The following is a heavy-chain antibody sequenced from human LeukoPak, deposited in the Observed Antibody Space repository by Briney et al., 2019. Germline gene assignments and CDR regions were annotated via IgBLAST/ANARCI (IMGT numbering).Heavy chain of an antibody. CDR1: GFAFSSYA. CDR3: APSPYDYVWGNYR. J-gene: IGHJ4*02. Sequence: GGSPRLSCAASGFAFSSYAMSWVRQAPGKGLEWVSSISNSGGSTYYTDSVKGRFTISRDNSKNTLYLQMNSLRAEDTAVYYCAPSPYDYVWGNYRWGQGILVIVSS. V-gene: IGHV3-23*01. CDR2: ISNSGGST. D-gene: IGHD3-16*02.